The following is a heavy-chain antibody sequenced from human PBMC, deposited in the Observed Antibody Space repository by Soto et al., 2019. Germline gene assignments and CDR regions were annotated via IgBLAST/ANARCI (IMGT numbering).Heavy chain of an antibody. Sequence: LRLSCAASGFTFSSYGMHCVRQATGQGLGWVAVISYDGSNKYYADSVKGRFTISRDNSKNTLYLQMNSLRAEDTAVYYCAKKEWELRYFDCRGQGTLLAVSS. CDR2: ISYDGSNK. CDR3: AKKEWELRYFDC. D-gene: IGHD1-26*01. V-gene: IGHV3-30*18. CDR1: GFTFSSYG. J-gene: IGHJ4*02.